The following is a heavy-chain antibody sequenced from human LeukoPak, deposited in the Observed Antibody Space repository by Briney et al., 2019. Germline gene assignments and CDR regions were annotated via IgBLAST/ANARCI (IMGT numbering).Heavy chain of an antibody. V-gene: IGHV4-39*07. CDR2: IFYSGST. CDR3: ARGPAVAGYYYYYYMDV. J-gene: IGHJ6*03. CDR1: GGSISSSSYY. D-gene: IGHD6-19*01. Sequence: SETLSLTCTVSGGSISSSSYYWGWIRQPPGRGLEWVGSIFYSGSTYYHPSLKSRVTMSVDTSKNHFSLKLSSVAAADTAVYYCARGPAVAGYYYYYYMDVWGKGTTVTVSS.